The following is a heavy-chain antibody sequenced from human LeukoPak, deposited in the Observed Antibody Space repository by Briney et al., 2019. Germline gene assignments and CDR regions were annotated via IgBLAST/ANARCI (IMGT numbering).Heavy chain of an antibody. CDR2: IRSKAFGGTA. CDR1: GFTIGDYA. D-gene: IGHD7-27*01. Sequence: GGSLRLSCTVSGFTIGDYAINWVRQAPGKGLEWVGFIRSKAFGGTAEYAASVKGRFTISRDDSKSIAYLQMNSLKTEDTAVYYCTRDRGSSTLGDYWGQGTLVTVSS. V-gene: IGHV3-49*04. J-gene: IGHJ4*02. CDR3: TRDRGSSTLGDY.